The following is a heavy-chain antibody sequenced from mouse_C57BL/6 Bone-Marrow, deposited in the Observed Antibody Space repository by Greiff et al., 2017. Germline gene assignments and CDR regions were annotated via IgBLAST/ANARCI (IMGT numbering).Heavy chain of an antibody. D-gene: IGHD2-4*01. J-gene: IGHJ3*01. CDR2: INPYNGDT. V-gene: IGHV1-20*01. CDR1: GYSFTGYF. Sequence: VQLKESGPELVKPGDSVKISCKASGYSFTGYFMNWVMQSHGKSLEWIGRINPYNGDTFYNQKFKGKATLTVDKSSSTAHMELRSLTSEDSAVYYCARSGYDYDGFAYWGQGTLVTVSA. CDR3: ARSGYDYDGFAY.